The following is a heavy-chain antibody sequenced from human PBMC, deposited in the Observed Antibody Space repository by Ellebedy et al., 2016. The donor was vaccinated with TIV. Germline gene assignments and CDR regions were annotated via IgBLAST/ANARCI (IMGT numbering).Heavy chain of an antibody. Sequence: ASVKVSCXASGYSFTGYGVSWMRQAPGQGLEWMGWISAYNGDTDYAQKFQGRVTMTEDTSTDTAYMELNSLRSDDTAVYYCASLFGMNAFDVWGQGTMVTVSS. CDR1: GYSFTGYG. J-gene: IGHJ3*01. V-gene: IGHV1-18*01. CDR3: ASLFGMNAFDV. D-gene: IGHD3-3*01. CDR2: ISAYNGDT.